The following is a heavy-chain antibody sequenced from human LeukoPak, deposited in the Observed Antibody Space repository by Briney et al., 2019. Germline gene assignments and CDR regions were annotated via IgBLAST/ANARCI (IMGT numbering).Heavy chain of an antibody. V-gene: IGHV1-46*03. CDR2: INPSGGST. CDR3: AIGVVIIGYYYYMDV. CDR1: GYTSTSYY. Sequence: ASVKVSCKASGYTSTSYYMHWVRQAPGQGLEWMGIINPSGGSTSYAQKFQGRVTMTRDTSTSTVYMELSSLRSEDTAVYYCAIGVVIIGYYYYMDVWGKGTTVTVSS. J-gene: IGHJ6*03. D-gene: IGHD3-3*01.